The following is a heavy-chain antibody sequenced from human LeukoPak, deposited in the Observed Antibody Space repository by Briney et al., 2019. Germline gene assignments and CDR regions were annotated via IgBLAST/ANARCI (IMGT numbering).Heavy chain of an antibody. J-gene: IGHJ4*02. CDR1: GFTFSNYV. CDR3: AKGTTVVTHYFDY. V-gene: IGHV3-23*01. D-gene: IGHD4-23*01. Sequence: AGGSLRLSCAASGFTFSNYVMTWVRQAPGKGLEWVSSISGSGGGTYYPDSVKGRFTISRDNSKNTLYLQMNSLRAEDTAVYYCAKGTTVVTHYFDYWGQGTLVTVSS. CDR2: ISGSGGGT.